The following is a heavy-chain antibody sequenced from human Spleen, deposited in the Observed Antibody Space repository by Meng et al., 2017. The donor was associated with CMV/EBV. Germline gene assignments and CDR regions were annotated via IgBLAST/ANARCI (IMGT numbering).Heavy chain of an antibody. V-gene: IGHV3-66*01. CDR2: MYSGGST. Sequence: GESLKISCAASGFTVSGNFMNWVRQAPGKGLEWVSVMYSGGSTYYTDSVRGRFTISRDNSKNTLYLQMNSLRAEDTAVYYCAKVREYSYYYDSSGDDYGMDVWGQGTTVTVSS. D-gene: IGHD3-22*01. CDR1: GFTVSGNF. CDR3: AKVREYSYYYDSSGDDYGMDV. J-gene: IGHJ6*02.